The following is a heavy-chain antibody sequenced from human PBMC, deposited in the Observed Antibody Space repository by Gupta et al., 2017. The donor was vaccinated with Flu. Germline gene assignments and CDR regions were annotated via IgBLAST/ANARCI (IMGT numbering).Heavy chain of an antibody. CDR3: ARGGQSSFGVVEGWFDP. J-gene: IGHJ5*02. V-gene: IGHV4-59*01. D-gene: IGHD3-3*01. CDR1: GGSISSYH. CDR2: IYYSGST. Sequence: QVQLQESGPGLVKPSETLSLPCPVSGGSISSYHWSWIRQPPGKRLEWIGYIYYSGSTNDNPSLKSRVTISVDTSKNQFSLKLSSVTAADTAVYYCARGGQSSFGVVEGWFDPWGQGTLVTVSS.